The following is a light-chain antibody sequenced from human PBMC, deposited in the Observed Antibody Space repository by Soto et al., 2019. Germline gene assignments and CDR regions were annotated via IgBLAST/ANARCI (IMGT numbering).Light chain of an antibody. V-gene: IGKV3-11*01. CDR2: GAS. J-gene: IGKJ4*01. CDR3: QKSSTRLT. CDR1: QSVSNF. Sequence: EIVLTQSPATLSLSPGERATLSCRASQSVSNFLAWYQQRPGQAPRLLLYGASNRATVTPARFSGSGSGTDFTLTISGLEPDDSAVYYCQKSSTRLTFGGGTKVEIK.